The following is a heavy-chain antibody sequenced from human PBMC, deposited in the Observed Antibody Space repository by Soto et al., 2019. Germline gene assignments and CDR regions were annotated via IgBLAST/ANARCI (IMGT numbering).Heavy chain of an antibody. J-gene: IGHJ5*02. V-gene: IGHV1-69*12. CDR2: IIPIFGTA. D-gene: IGHD2-2*01. CDR3: ARGGECVSTSWPGGWFDP. Sequence: QVQLVQSGAEVKKPGSSVKVSCKASGGTFSSYAISWVRQAPGQGLEWMGGIIPIFGTANYAQKFQGRVTITADEATSTDYVGVSSLRSEDTAVYYCARGGECVSTSWPGGWFDPWGQGTLVTVSS. CDR1: GGTFSSYA.